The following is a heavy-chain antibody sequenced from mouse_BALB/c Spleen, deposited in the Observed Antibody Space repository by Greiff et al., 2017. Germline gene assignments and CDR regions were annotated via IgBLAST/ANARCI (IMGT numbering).Heavy chain of an antibody. D-gene: IGHD2-4*01. Sequence: VQLKESGPGLVKPSQSLSLTCTVTGYSITSDYAWNWIRQFPGNKLEWMGYISYSGSTSYNPSLKSRISITRDTSKNQFFLQLNSVTTEDTATYYCARDDYDEGGYWGQGTTLTVSS. CDR2: ISYSGST. CDR1: GYSITSDYA. V-gene: IGHV3-2*02. J-gene: IGHJ2*01. CDR3: ARDDYDEGGY.